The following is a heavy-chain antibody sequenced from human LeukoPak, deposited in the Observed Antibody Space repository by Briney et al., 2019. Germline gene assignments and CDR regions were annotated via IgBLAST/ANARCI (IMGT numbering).Heavy chain of an antibody. J-gene: IGHJ4*02. Sequence: GGSLRLSCATSGFAFSSYAMHWVRQAPGKGTEYVSAISSNGGYTYYADCVKGRFTISRDNSKNTLYLQMGSLRAEDMAVYYCARGYCSSTSCATDYWGQGTLATVSS. CDR1: GFAFSSYA. V-gene: IGHV3-64*02. CDR3: ARGYCSSTSCATDY. CDR2: ISSNGGYT. D-gene: IGHD2-2*01.